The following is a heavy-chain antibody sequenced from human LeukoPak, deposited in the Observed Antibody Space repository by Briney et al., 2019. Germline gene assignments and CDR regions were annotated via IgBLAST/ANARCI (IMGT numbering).Heavy chain of an antibody. D-gene: IGHD3-22*01. CDR2: ISAYNGDT. J-gene: IGHJ4*02. CDR1: GYTFYDYG. V-gene: IGHV1-18*01. Sequence: AASVKVSCKASGYTFYDYGFSWVRQAPGQGLEWMAWISAYNGDTNYVQKFQGRLILTTDTSTSTAYMELRSLTSDDTAVYYCARIGERHLRHYFDYWGQGTPVTASS. CDR3: ARIGERHLRHYFDY.